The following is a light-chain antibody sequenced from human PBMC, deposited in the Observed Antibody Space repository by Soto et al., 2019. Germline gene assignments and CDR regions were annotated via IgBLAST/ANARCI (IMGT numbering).Light chain of an antibody. V-gene: IGKV1-27*01. J-gene: IGKJ4*01. CDR2: AAS. CDR3: QRYYNAPFT. CDR1: QGIKNY. Sequence: DIQVTQHPSSLSASVGDRVTITCRASQGIKNYLAWYQQKPGETPKLLIYAASTLESGIPPRFSGSGSGTDFTHTINNLQPEDVATYYCQRYYNAPFTFGGGTKVEIK.